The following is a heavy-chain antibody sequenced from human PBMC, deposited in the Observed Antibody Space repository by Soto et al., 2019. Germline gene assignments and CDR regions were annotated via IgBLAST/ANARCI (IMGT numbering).Heavy chain of an antibody. CDR1: GYTLTELS. V-gene: IGHV1-24*01. D-gene: IGHD2-2*01. CDR2: FDPEDGET. J-gene: IGHJ6*03. CDR3: ATSRIGYCSSTSCYRYYYYYYMDV. Sequence: ASVKVSCKVSGYTLTELSMHWVRQAPGKGREWMGGFDPEDGETIYAQKFQGRVTMTEDTSTDTAYMELRSLRSEDTAVYYCATSRIGYCSSTSCYRYYYYYYMDVWDKGTTVTVSS.